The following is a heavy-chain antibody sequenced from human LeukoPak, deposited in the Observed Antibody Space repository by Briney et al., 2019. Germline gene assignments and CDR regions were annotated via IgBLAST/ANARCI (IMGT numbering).Heavy chain of an antibody. Sequence: GGSLRLSCAASGFTFSSYAMSCVRQAPGKGLEWVSAISGRGGSTFYAVSVKGRFTISRDNSKNTLYLQMNSLRAEDTAVYYCAKLGWSGGSCLRRDFDYWGQGTLVTVSS. V-gene: IGHV3-23*01. J-gene: IGHJ4*02. CDR1: GFTFSSYA. CDR3: AKLGWSGGSCLRRDFDY. D-gene: IGHD2-15*01. CDR2: ISGRGGST.